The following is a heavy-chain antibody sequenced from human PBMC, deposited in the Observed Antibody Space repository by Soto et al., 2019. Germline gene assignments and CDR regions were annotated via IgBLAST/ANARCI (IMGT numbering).Heavy chain of an antibody. D-gene: IGHD2-21*01. CDR1: GGSISSYH. Sequence: SETLSLTCTVSGGSISSYHWSWIRQPPGKGLEWIGYIYYSGSTNYNPSLKSRVTISVDTSKNQFSLKLSSVTAADTAVYYCASALFPTTSPFDPWGQGTLVTSSS. V-gene: IGHV4-59*01. J-gene: IGHJ5*01. CDR3: ASALFPTTSPFDP. CDR2: IYYSGST.